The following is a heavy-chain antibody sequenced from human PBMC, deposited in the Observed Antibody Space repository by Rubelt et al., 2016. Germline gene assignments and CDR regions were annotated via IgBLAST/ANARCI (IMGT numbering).Heavy chain of an antibody. V-gene: IGHV4-34*01. Sequence: QVQLQQWGAGLLKPSETLSLACGVYSGSLSGYYWNWIRQSPGKGLEWIGEITLGGTTNYNPSLKSRVTISVDPSKNQFSLKGLAVTAADTAVYYCARAYGSWYGGHYFDYWGQGTLVTVSS. J-gene: IGHJ4*02. D-gene: IGHD6-13*01. CDR1: SGSLSGYY. CDR2: ITLGGTT. CDR3: ARAYGSWYGGHYFDY.